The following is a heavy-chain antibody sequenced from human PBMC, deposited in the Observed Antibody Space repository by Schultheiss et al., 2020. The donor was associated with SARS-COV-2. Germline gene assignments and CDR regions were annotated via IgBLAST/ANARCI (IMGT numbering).Heavy chain of an antibody. V-gene: IGHV4-4*07. Sequence: SETLSLTCTVSGGSISSYYWSWIRQPPGKGLEWIGRIYTSGSTNYNPSLKSRVTMSVDTSKNQFSLKLSSVTAADTAVYYCARGGVEMATITAFDIWGQGTMATVSS. CDR3: ARGGVEMATITAFDI. CDR1: GGSISSYY. J-gene: IGHJ3*02. D-gene: IGHD5-24*01. CDR2: IYTSGST.